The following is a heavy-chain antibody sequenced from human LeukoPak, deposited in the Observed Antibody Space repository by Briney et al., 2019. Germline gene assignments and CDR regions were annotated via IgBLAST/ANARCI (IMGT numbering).Heavy chain of an antibody. CDR2: IRYDGSEE. D-gene: IGHD5-18*01. CDR3: AKGYTYTFDYFDS. Sequence: GGSPRLSFAASGITFSSYGMHWGRPAPGQGVKWGAFIRYDGSEEYYADSVKGRFTISRDNSKKTLYLQMNSLRAEDTAVYYCAKGYTYTFDYFDSWGQGTLVTVSS. J-gene: IGHJ4*02. CDR1: GITFSSYG. V-gene: IGHV3-30*02.